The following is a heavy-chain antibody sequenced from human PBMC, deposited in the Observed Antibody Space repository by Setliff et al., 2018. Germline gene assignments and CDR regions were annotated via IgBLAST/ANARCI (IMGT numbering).Heavy chain of an antibody. CDR1: GGSITSGSYY. J-gene: IGHJ4*02. D-gene: IGHD1-26*01. V-gene: IGHV4-61*02. Sequence: PSETLSLTCAVSGGSITSGSYYWSWIRQPAGEGLEWIGRLHTSGTTDYNPSLKGRVTISADTSTNHFSLKLTSATAADTAVYYCARDNTIVGATDYWGQGALVTVSS. CDR3: ARDNTIVGATDY. CDR2: LHTSGTT.